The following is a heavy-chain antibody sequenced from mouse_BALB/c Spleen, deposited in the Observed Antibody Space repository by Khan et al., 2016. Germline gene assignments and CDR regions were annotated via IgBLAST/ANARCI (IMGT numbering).Heavy chain of an antibody. D-gene: IGHD1-1*01. Sequence: EVQLQESGPGLVKPSQSLSLTCTVTGYSITSDYAWNWIRQFPGNKLEWMGYIRYSGSTSYNPSLKSRISITRDTSKNQFFLQLNSVTTEDTATYYCETTVVAPRFAYWGQGTLVTVSA. J-gene: IGHJ3*01. CDR2: IRYSGST. CDR1: GYSITSDYA. V-gene: IGHV3-2*02. CDR3: ETTVVAPRFAY.